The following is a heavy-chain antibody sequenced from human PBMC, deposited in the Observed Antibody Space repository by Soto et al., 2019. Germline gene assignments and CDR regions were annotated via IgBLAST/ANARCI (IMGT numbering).Heavy chain of an antibody. Sequence: PSETLSLTCTVSGGSISSYYWSWIRQPPGKGLEWIGYIYYSGSTNYNPSLKSRVTISVDTSKNQFSLKLNSMTAADTAVYYCARYRYSIDYWGQGTLVTVSS. J-gene: IGHJ4*02. CDR2: IYYSGST. D-gene: IGHD2-21*01. V-gene: IGHV4-59*08. CDR3: ARYRYSIDY. CDR1: GGSISSYY.